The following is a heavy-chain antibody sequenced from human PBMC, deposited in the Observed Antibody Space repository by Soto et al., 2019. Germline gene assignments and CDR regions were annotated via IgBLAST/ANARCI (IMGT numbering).Heavy chain of an antibody. CDR1: GYTLTELS. J-gene: IGHJ4*02. CDR2: FDPEDGET. CDR3: ATSIRIQLWLFPYDY. D-gene: IGHD5-18*01. Sequence: ASVKVSCKVSGYTLTELSMHWVRQAPGKGLEWMGGFDPEDGETIYAQKFQGRVTMTEDTSTDTAYMELSSLRSEDTAVYYCATSIRIQLWLFPYDYWGQGTLVTAPQ. V-gene: IGHV1-24*01.